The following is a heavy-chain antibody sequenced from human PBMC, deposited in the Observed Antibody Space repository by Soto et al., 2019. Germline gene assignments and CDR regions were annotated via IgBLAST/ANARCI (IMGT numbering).Heavy chain of an antibody. J-gene: IGHJ4*02. CDR3: VRGDNWNDEASDY. Sequence: QVQLVESGGGVVQPGRSLRLSCAASGFMFSNHGMHWVRQAPGKGLEWVAVIWSDGNNRYYADSVKGRFTISRDNSKNTVYLQMSSLRVKDTAVYYCVRGDNWNDEASDYWGQGTLVTVSS. CDR1: GFMFSNHG. V-gene: IGHV3-33*01. D-gene: IGHD1-1*01. CDR2: IWSDGNNR.